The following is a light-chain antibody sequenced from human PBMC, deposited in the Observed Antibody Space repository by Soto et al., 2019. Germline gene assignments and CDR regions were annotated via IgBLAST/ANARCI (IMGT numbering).Light chain of an antibody. Sequence: QSVLTQPPSVSGAPGQRVTISCTGNSSNIGAGYDVHWYQQLPGTAPKLLIYDDDKRPSGIPDRFSGSKSGTSATLGITGFQTGDEADYYCGSWDSSLSAYVFATGTKLTVL. J-gene: IGLJ1*01. CDR1: SSNIGAGYD. V-gene: IGLV1-51*01. CDR2: DDD. CDR3: GSWDSSLSAYV.